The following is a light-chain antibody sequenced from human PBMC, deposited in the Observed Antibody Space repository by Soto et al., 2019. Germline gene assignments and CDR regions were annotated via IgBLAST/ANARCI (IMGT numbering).Light chain of an antibody. CDR2: GNS. Sequence: QAVVTQPPSVSGAPGQRVTISCTGSSSNIGAGYDVHWYQQLPGTAPKLLIYGNSNRPSGVPDRFSGSKSGTLASLAITGLQAEDGADYYCQSYDSSLSALFGGGTKLTVL. J-gene: IGLJ3*02. CDR1: SSNIGAGYD. V-gene: IGLV1-40*01. CDR3: QSYDSSLSAL.